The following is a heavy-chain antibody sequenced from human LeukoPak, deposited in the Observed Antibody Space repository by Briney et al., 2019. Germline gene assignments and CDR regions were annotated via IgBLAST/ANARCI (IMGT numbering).Heavy chain of an antibody. CDR2: IYYSGST. V-gene: IGHV4-31*03. D-gene: IGHD3-22*01. CDR1: GGSISSGGYY. J-gene: IGHJ4*02. Sequence: SQTLSLTCTVSGGSISSGGYYWSWIRQHPGKGLEWIGYIYYSGSTYYNPSLKSRVTISVDASKNQFSLKLSSVTAADTAVYYCARYDDSSGCYFDYWGQGTLVTVSS. CDR3: ARYDDSSGCYFDY.